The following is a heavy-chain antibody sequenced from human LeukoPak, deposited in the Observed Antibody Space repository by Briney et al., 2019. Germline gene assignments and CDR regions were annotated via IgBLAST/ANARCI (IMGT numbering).Heavy chain of an antibody. CDR3: ARDVWGGATDG. D-gene: IGHD1-26*01. CDR2: IYYSGST. J-gene: IGHJ4*02. V-gene: IGHV4-59*11. CDR1: GGSISSHY. Sequence: PSETLSLTCTVSGGSISSHYWSWIRQPPGKGLEWIGYIYYSGSTNYNPSLKSRVTISVDTSKNQFSLKLSSVTAADTAAYYCARDVWGGATDGWGQGTLVTVSS.